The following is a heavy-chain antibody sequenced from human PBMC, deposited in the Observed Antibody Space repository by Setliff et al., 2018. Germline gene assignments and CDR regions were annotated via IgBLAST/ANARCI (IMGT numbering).Heavy chain of an antibody. Sequence: PSETLSLTCTVSGGSISSSDFYWGWIRQPPGKGLEWIGSIYYSGTTYYNPSLKSRVTMSVDTSKSLLSLKLSSVTTTDTAVYYCARMSGFQYIDVWGKGTTVTVSS. CDR2: IYYSGTT. J-gene: IGHJ6*03. CDR3: ARMSGFQYIDV. CDR1: GGSISSSDFY. V-gene: IGHV4-39*02. D-gene: IGHD3-3*01.